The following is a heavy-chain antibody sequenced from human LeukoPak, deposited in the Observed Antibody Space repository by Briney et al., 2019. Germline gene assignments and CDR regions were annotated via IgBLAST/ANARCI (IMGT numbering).Heavy chain of an antibody. J-gene: IGHJ6*04. D-gene: IGHD2-2*02. CDR3: TTAFFGCTSTSCYKAYYYYGMDV. CDR2: IKRKTDGGTT. CDR1: GFTFSNAW. V-gene: IGHV3-15*01. Sequence: GGSLRLSCAASVSGFTFSNAWMSWVRQGPGKGLEWVGRIKRKTDGGTTDYGAPVKGRFTISRDDSKNTLYLQMNSLKTEDTAVYYCTTAFFGCTSTSCYKAYYYYGMDVWGKGTTVTVSS.